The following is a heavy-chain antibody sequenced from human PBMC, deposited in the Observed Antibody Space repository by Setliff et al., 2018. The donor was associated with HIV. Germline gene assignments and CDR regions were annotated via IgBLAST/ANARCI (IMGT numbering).Heavy chain of an antibody. V-gene: IGHV4-39*01. J-gene: IGHJ4*02. D-gene: IGHD3-22*01. Sequence: ASETLSLTCTVSGGSISSRSNYWGWIRQPPGKGLEWIGTIYYTGTTYYNPSLQSRVTLSVDTSKNQLSLKLSSVTAADTAFYYCAKPYYDISGYYFYYFDYWGQGTLVTVSS. CDR3: AKPYYDISGYYFYYFDY. CDR2: IYYTGTT. CDR1: GGSISSRSNY.